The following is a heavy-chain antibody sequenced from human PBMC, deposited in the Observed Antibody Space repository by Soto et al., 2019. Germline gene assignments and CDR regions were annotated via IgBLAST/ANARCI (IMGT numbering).Heavy chain of an antibody. CDR3: ARDRCGGNCFSRFDDGMDV. J-gene: IGHJ6*02. D-gene: IGHD2-15*01. CDR1: GFTFTDYS. V-gene: IGHV3-21*01. CDR2: ITSFSSII. Sequence: EVQLMESGGGLVKPGGALRLSCAASGFTFTDYSMNWVRQAPGKGLEWVSSITSFSSIIYYADSVKGRFTISRDNAKNSLSLQMNSLRAEDTAVYYCARDRCGGNCFSRFDDGMDVWGQGTTVTVSS.